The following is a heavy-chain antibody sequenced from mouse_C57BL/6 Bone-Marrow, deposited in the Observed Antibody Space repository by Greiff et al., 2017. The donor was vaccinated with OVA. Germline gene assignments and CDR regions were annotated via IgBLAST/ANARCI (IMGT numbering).Heavy chain of an antibody. J-gene: IGHJ1*03. D-gene: IGHD2-2*01. V-gene: IGHV1-69*01. CDR1: GYTFTNYW. CDR2: IDPSDSYT. CDR3: ARALGYGWYFDV. Sequence: VQLQQPGAELVMPGASVQLSCKASGYTFTNYWMHWVKQRPGQGLEWIGEIDPSDSYTNYNQKFKGKSTLTVDKSSSTAYMQLSSLTSEESAVYDCARALGYGWYFDVWGTGTTVTVSS.